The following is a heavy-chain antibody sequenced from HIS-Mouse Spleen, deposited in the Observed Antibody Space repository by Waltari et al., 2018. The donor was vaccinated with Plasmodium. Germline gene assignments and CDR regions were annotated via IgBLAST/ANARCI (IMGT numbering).Heavy chain of an antibody. J-gene: IGHJ2*01. V-gene: IGHV3-7*01. CDR1: GFTFGSYW. Sequence: EVQLVESGGGLVQPGGSRRLSCAASGFTFGSYWMSWVRRAPGKGLEWVANIKQDGSEKYYVDSVKGRFTISRDNAKNALYLQMNSLRAEDTAVYYCASSWYWYFDLWGRGTLVTVSS. CDR3: ASSWYWYFDL. D-gene: IGHD6-13*01. CDR2: IKQDGSEK.